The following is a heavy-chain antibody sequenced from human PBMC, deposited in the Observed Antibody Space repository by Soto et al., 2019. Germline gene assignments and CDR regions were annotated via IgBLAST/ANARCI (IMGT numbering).Heavy chain of an antibody. CDR1: VASVSRISTY. J-gene: IGHJ4*02. CDR2: IYYSGTT. V-gene: IGHV4-31*03. D-gene: IGHD2-8*01. Sequence: VHLQGSGPGLVKASQPLSPPCTVSVASVSRISTYGNWIRHHPGKGLEWMGYIYYSGTTYYSPALKSRVSLSLDTSGNQFSLKLNSVTAADTAVYYCARGSRDCANDVCYSFDSWGQGILITVSS. CDR3: ARGSRDCANDVCYSFDS.